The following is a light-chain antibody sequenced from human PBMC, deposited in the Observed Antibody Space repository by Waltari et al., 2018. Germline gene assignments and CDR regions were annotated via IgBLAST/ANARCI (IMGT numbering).Light chain of an antibody. V-gene: IGLV2-14*01. CDR3: SSYRSSSTLFV. J-gene: IGLJ1*01. Sequence: QSALTQPASVSGSPGQSITIPCTGTNSAVGAYNFVPWYQQHPGKAPKLMIYEVSNRPSGVSNRFSGSKSGNTASLTISGLQAEDEADYYCSSYRSSSTLFVFGTGTKVTVL. CDR2: EVS. CDR1: NSAVGAYNF.